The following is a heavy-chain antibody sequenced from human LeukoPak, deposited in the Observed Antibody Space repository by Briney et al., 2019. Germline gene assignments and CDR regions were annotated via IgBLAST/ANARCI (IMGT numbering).Heavy chain of an antibody. CDR2: ISYSGST. Sequence: PSETLSLTCTVSGGSISSSSNFWVWIRQPPGKGLEWIGSISYSGSTYYNPSLKSRVTISVDTSKNQFSLKLSSVTAADTAVYYCARLTPYSGSPLGDYWGQGTLVTVSS. CDR1: GGSISSSSNF. V-gene: IGHV4-39*01. CDR3: ARLTPYSGSPLGDY. J-gene: IGHJ4*02. D-gene: IGHD1-26*01.